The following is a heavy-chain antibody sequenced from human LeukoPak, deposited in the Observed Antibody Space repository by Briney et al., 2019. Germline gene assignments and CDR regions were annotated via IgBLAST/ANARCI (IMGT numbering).Heavy chain of an antibody. CDR2: IYTSGST. CDR3: ARLYCSSTSCPLLNWFDP. V-gene: IGHV4-4*07. J-gene: IGHJ5*02. D-gene: IGHD2-2*01. Sequence: PSETLSLTCTVSGGSISSYYWSWIRQPAGKGLEWIGRIYTSGSTNYNPSLKSRVTMSVDTSKNQFSLKLSSVTAADTAVYYCARLYCSSTSCPLLNWFDPWGQGTLVTVSS. CDR1: GGSISSYY.